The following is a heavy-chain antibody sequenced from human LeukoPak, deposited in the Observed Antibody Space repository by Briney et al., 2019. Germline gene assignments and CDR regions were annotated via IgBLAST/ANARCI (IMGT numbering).Heavy chain of an antibody. D-gene: IGHD6-13*01. CDR2: IWYDGSYK. Sequence: GGSPRLSCAASGFIFSNYGMHWVRQAPGKGLDWVAVIWYDGSYKYYADSVKGRFTISRDNSKNTLYLQMNSLRAEDTAIYYCAKVVQYTASTGTGLDYWGQGTLVTVSS. CDR1: GFIFSNYG. J-gene: IGHJ4*02. CDR3: AKVVQYTASTGTGLDY. V-gene: IGHV3-33*06.